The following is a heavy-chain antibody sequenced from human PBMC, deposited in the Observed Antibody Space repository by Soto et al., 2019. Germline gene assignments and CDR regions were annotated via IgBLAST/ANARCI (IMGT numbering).Heavy chain of an antibody. V-gene: IGHV4-31*03. CDR3: ASYTREGYDSSGFQYYFDY. CDR1: GGSISSGGYY. Sequence: SETLSLTCTVSGGSISSGGYYWSWIRQHPGKGLEWIGYIYHSGSTYYNPSLKSRVTISVDRSKNQFSLKLSSVTAADTAVYYCASYTREGYDSSGFQYYFDYWGQGTLVTVSS. D-gene: IGHD3-22*01. J-gene: IGHJ4*02. CDR2: IYHSGST.